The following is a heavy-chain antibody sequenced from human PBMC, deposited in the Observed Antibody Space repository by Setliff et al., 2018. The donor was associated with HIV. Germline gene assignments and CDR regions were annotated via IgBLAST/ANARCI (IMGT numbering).Heavy chain of an antibody. J-gene: IGHJ4*02. CDR2: IHQSGSEM. D-gene: IGHD3-10*01. CDR3: ASGVRGVTFAY. V-gene: IGHV3-7*03. Sequence: LRLSCAVSGFTFSNYWMSWVRQAPGKGLEWVAKIHQSGSEMYYLDSVKGRFTISRDNAKNSLYLQMNSLRVDDTAVYYCASGVRGVTFAYWGQGTLVTVSS. CDR1: GFTFSNYW.